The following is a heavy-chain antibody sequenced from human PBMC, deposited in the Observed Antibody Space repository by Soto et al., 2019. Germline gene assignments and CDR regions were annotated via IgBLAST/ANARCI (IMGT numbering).Heavy chain of an antibody. CDR3: ARAKEWSAFDY. CDR2: IYSDGSNK. J-gene: IGHJ4*02. V-gene: IGHV3-33*01. Sequence: PGGSLRLSCAASGFSLSDYGMHWVRQAPGKGLEWVAIIYSDGSNKYYADYVKGRFTISRDSSMNTLYQQMNRLRSEDTAVYYCARAKEWSAFDYWGQGTLVTVSS. D-gene: IGHD3-3*01. CDR1: GFSLSDYG.